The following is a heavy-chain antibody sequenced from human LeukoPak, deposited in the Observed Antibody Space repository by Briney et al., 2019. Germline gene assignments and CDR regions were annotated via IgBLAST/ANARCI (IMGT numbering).Heavy chain of an antibody. CDR1: GFTFSDYA. CDR3: ARDRFMVRGVMVGTFDL. CDR2: IGYDGSNK. J-gene: IGHJ3*01. D-gene: IGHD3-10*01. Sequence: RSLRLSCAASGFTFSDYAMHWVRQAPGKGLEWVAVIGYDGSNKYDADSVKGRFTISRDNSKNMMYLQMNSLRAEDTAVYYCARDRFMVRGVMVGTFDLWGQGTMVTVSS. V-gene: IGHV3-33*01.